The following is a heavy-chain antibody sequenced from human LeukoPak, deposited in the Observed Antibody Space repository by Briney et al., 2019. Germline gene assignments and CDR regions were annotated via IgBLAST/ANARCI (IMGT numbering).Heavy chain of an antibody. J-gene: IGHJ6*02. CDR3: ASPGAAAGTYYYYGMDV. CDR1: GFTVSSNY. Sequence: GGSLRLSCAASGFTVSSNYMSWVRQAPGKGLEWVSVIYSGGSTYYADSVKGRFTIPRDNSKNTLYLQMNSLRAEDTAVYYCASPGAAAGTYYYYGMDVWGQGTTVTVSS. V-gene: IGHV3-66*01. D-gene: IGHD6-13*01. CDR2: IYSGGST.